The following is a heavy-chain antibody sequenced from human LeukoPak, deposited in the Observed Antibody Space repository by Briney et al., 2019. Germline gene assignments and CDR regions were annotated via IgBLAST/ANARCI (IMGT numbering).Heavy chain of an antibody. CDR2: ISAYNGNT. CDR3: ARQTGTLRNWFDP. D-gene: IGHD1-14*01. CDR1: GCTFTSYG. Sequence: WVSVKASCKASGCTFTSYGISWVRQVPGQGLEWMGWISAYNGNTNYAQKLQGRVTMTTDTSTSTAYMELRSPRSDDTAVYYCARQTGTLRNWFDPWGQGTLVTVSS. V-gene: IGHV1-18*01. J-gene: IGHJ5*02.